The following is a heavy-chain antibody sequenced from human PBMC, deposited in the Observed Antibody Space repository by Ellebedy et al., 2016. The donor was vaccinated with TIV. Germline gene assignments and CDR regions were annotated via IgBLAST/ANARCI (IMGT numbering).Heavy chain of an antibody. D-gene: IGHD6-19*01. J-gene: IGHJ4*02. V-gene: IGHV3-21*01. Sequence: GESLKISXAASGFTFSSYSMNWVRQAPGKGLEWVSSISSSSSYIYYADSVKGRFTISRDNAKNSLYLQMNSLRAEDTAVYYCARDYSSGWYDYWGQGTLVTVSS. CDR2: ISSSSSYI. CDR3: ARDYSSGWYDY. CDR1: GFTFSSYS.